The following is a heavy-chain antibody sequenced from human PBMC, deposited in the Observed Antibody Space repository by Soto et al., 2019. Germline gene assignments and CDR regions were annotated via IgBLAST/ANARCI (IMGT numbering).Heavy chain of an antibody. D-gene: IGHD6-19*01. V-gene: IGHV1-2*02. Sequence: GASVKVSCKASGYTFTGYYMHWVRQAPGQGLEWMGWINPNSGGTNYAQKFQGRVTMTRDTSISTAYMELSRLRSDDTAVYYCARDLTPSAVTRYYYYYGMDVWGQGTTVTVSS. CDR1: GYTFTGYY. CDR2: INPNSGGT. J-gene: IGHJ6*02. CDR3: ARDLTPSAVTRYYYYYGMDV.